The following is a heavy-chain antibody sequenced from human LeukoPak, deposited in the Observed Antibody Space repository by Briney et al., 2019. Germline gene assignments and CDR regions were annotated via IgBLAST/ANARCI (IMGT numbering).Heavy chain of an antibody. Sequence: GGSLRLSCAASGFTFSSYAMSWVRQAPGKGLEWVSAISGSGGSTYYADSVKGRFTISRDNSKNTLYLQMNSLRAEDTAVYYCAKYSSSWYSGFFDYWGREPWSPSPQ. V-gene: IGHV3-23*01. CDR3: AKYSSSWYSGFFDY. J-gene: IGHJ4*02. CDR2: ISGSGGST. D-gene: IGHD6-13*01. CDR1: GFTFSSYA.